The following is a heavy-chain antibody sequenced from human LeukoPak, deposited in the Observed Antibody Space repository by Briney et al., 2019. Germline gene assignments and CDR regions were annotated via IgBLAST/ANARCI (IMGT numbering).Heavy chain of an antibody. J-gene: IGHJ6*03. Sequence: VASVKVSCKASGYTFTSYDINWVRQATGQGLEWMGWMNPNSGNTGYAQKFQGRVTMTRDTSISTAYMELSRLRSGDTAVYYCARDLEGVNYYDSSPFMDVWGKGTTVTVSS. CDR1: GYTFTSYD. CDR3: ARDLEGVNYYDSSPFMDV. D-gene: IGHD3-22*01. V-gene: IGHV1-8*01. CDR2: MNPNSGNT.